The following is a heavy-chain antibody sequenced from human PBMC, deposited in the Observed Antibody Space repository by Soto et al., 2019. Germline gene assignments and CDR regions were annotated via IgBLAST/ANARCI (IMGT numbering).Heavy chain of an antibody. CDR1: GFTFSSYG. V-gene: IGHV3-30*18. CDR3: AKDPGSTMKEDWYFDL. Sequence: GGSLRLSCAASGFTFSSYGMHWVRQAPGKGLEWVAVISYDGSNKYYADSVKGRFTNSRDNSKNTLYLQMNSLRAEDTAVYYCAKDPGSTMKEDWYFDLWGRGTLVTVSS. J-gene: IGHJ2*01. CDR2: ISYDGSNK. D-gene: IGHD3-22*01.